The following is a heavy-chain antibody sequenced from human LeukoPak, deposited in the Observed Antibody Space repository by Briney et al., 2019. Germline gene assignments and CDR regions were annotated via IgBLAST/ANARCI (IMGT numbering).Heavy chain of an antibody. V-gene: IGHV4-34*01. D-gene: IGHD3-16*02. CDR2: INHSGST. CDR1: GGSFSGYY. CDR3: ARVGRDYVWGSYRRNHLDY. J-gene: IGHJ4*02. Sequence: PSETLSLTCAVYGGSFSGYYWSWIRQPLGKGLEWIGEINHSGSTNYNPSLKSRVTISVDTSKNQFSLKLSSVTAADTAVYYCARVGRDYVWGSYRRNHLDYWGQGTLVTVSS.